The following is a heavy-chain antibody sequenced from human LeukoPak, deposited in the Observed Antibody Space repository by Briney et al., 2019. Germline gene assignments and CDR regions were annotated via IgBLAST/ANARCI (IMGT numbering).Heavy chain of an antibody. J-gene: IGHJ6*02. D-gene: IGHD5-18*01. CDR2: ISSSGSTI. Sequence: PGGSLRLSCAASGFTSSDYYMSWIRQAPGKGLEWVSYISSSGSTIYYADSVKGRFTISRDNAKNSLYLQMNSLRAEDTAVYYCARDTAMVTGYYYYGMDVWGQGTTVTVSS. CDR3: ARDTAMVTGYYYYGMDV. CDR1: GFTSSDYY. V-gene: IGHV3-11*01.